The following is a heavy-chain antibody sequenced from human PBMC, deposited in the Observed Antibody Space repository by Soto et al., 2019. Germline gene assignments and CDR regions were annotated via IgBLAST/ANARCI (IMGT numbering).Heavy chain of an antibody. CDR2: IIPIFGTA. CDR1: GGTFSSYA. Sequence: QVQVVQSGAEVKKPGSSVKVSCKASGGTFSSYAISWVRQAPGQGLEWMGGIIPIFGTANYAQKFQGRVTISADESTSTAYMELSSLRSEDTAVYYCARGGRSGTFYYYYGMDVWGQGTTVTVSS. D-gene: IGHD3-16*01. V-gene: IGHV1-69*12. CDR3: ARGGRSGTFYYYYGMDV. J-gene: IGHJ6*02.